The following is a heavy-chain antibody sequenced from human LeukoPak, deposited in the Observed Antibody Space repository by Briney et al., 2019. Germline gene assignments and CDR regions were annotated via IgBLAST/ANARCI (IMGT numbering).Heavy chain of an antibody. CDR1: GFTVSSNY. J-gene: IGHJ4*02. V-gene: IGHV3-53*01. D-gene: IGHD2-15*01. CDR3: ARAHCSGGSCYIFDY. CDR2: IYSGGTT. Sequence: PGGSLRLSCAASGFTVSSNYMSWVRQAPGKGLEWVSVIYSGGTTYYADSVKGRFTISRDNSKNTLYLQMNSLRAEDTAVYYCARAHCSGGSCYIFDYWGQGTLVTVSS.